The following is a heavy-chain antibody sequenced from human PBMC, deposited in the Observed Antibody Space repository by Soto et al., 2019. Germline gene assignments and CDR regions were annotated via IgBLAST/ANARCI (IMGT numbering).Heavy chain of an antibody. Sequence: QVQLVESGGGVVQPGKSLRLSCAASGFTFASYGMHWARQAPGKRLEWVVIIWYDGSKKYYADSVKGRFTISRDNSKNTLYLQMNSLRVEDTAVYYCAKDMVDHWGQGTLVTVSS. J-gene: IGHJ4*02. CDR2: IWYDGSKK. CDR3: AKDMVDH. CDR1: GFTFASYG. V-gene: IGHV3-33*06. D-gene: IGHD3-10*01.